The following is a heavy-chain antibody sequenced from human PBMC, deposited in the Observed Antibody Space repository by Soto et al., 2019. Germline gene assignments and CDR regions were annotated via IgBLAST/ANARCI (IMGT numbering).Heavy chain of an antibody. V-gene: IGHV1-46*02. Sequence: KSNYMDLGGQGPRKRIEWMGIINPSGGSTSYAQKFQGRVTMTRDTSTSTVYMELSSLRSEDTAVYYCARDGIVATITRFQEPTCWFDPWGQGTLVTVSS. D-gene: IGHD5-12*01. CDR1: KSNY. CDR3: ARDGIVATITRFQEPTCWFDP. J-gene: IGHJ5*02. CDR2: INPSGGST.